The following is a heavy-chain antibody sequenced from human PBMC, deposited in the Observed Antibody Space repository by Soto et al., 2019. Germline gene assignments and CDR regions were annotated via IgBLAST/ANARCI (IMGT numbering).Heavy chain of an antibody. D-gene: IGHD3-22*01. CDR3: ARGVHYDSSGYYYFY. CDR2: IIPIFGTA. CDR1: GGTFGSDA. J-gene: IGHJ4*02. V-gene: IGHV1-69*13. Sequence: SVKVSCKASGGTFGSDAITWVRQAPGEGLEWVGRIIPIFGTAKYAQNFQGRITITADEDTNTAYIELRSLRSQDTAVYYCARGVHYDSSGYYYFYWAQGTMVTVSS.